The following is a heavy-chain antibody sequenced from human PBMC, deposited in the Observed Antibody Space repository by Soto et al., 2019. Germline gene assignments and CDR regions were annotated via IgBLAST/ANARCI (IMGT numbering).Heavy chain of an antibody. J-gene: IGHJ6*02. V-gene: IGHV3-13*04. Sequence: EVQLVESGGGLVQPGGSLRLSCAASGFTFSSYDMHWVRQATGKGLEWVSAIGTAGDTYYPGSVKGRFTISRENAKNSLYLQMNSLRAGDTAVYYCARDLYYYGMDVWGQGTTVTVSS. CDR1: GFTFSSYD. CDR3: ARDLYYYGMDV. CDR2: IGTAGDT.